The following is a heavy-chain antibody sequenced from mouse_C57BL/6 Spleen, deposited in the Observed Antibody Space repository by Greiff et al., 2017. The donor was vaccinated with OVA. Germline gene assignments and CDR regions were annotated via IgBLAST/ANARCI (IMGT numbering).Heavy chain of an antibody. CDR1: GFNIKDYY. J-gene: IGHJ2*01. D-gene: IGHD1-1*01. CDR2: IDPEDGDT. CDR3: TTCHYGSTYYFDY. Sequence: EVKLEESGAELVRPGASVKLSCTASGFNIKDYYMHWVKQRPEQGLEWIGRIDPEDGDTEYAPKFQGKSTMTADTSSNTAYLQLSSLTSEDTAVYYCTTCHYGSTYYFDYWGQGTTLTVSS. V-gene: IGHV14-1*01.